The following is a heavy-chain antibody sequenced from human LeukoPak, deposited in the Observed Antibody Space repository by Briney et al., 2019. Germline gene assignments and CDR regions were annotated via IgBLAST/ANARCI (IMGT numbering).Heavy chain of an antibody. D-gene: IGHD3-3*01. J-gene: IGHJ4*02. CDR2: ISRSSSYI. V-gene: IGHV3-21*01. CDR3: ARGSFGVVTY. Sequence: GGSLRLSCAASGFTFSSYSMNWVRQAPGKGLEWVSRISRSSSYIYYADSVKGRFTISRDNAKNSLYLQMNSLRAEDTAMYYCARGSFGVVTYWGQGTLVTVSS. CDR1: GFTFSSYS.